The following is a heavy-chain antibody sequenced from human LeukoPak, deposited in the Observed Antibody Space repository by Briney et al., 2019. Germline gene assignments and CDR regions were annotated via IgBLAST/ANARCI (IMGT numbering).Heavy chain of an antibody. J-gene: IGHJ1*01. Sequence: PGGSLRLSCAASGFTFSSYSMNWVRQAPGKGLEWVSSISSSSSYIYYADSVKGRFTISRDNAKNSLYLQMNSLRAEDTAVYYCTTETGTHPLEYFQHWGQGTLVTVSS. V-gene: IGHV3-21*04. CDR3: TTETGTHPLEYFQH. CDR1: GFTFSSYS. CDR2: ISSSSSYI. D-gene: IGHD1-1*01.